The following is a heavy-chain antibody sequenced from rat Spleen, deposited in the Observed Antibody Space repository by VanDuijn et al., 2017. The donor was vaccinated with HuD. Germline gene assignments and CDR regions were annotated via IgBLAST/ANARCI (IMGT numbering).Heavy chain of an antibody. Sequence: QVQLKESGPGLVQPSQTLSLTCTVSGFSLTSYNVHWVRQPTGKGLEWMGIIWTGGSTDYNSALKSRLSFSRDTSKSQIFLKMNSLQTDDTAKYFCARQLYYGYNHFDYWGQGLMVTVSS. D-gene: IGHD1-9*01. CDR2: IWTGGST. CDR3: ARQLYYGYNHFDY. J-gene: IGHJ2*01. CDR1: GFSLTSYN. V-gene: IGHV2-30*01.